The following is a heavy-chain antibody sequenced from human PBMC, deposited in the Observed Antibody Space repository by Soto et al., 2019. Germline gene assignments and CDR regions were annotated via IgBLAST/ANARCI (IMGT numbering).Heavy chain of an antibody. V-gene: IGHV6-1*01. J-gene: IGHJ5*02. CDR1: GDSVSSNSAA. CDR2: TYYRSKWYN. CDR3: ARLYCSSTSCYGYNWFDP. D-gene: IGHD2-2*01. Sequence: QTLSLTCAISGDSVSSNSAAWNWIRQSPSRGLEWLGRTYYRSKWYNDYAVSVKSRITINPDTSKNQFSLQLNSVTPEDTAVYYCARLYCSSTSCYGYNWFDPWGQGTLVTVS.